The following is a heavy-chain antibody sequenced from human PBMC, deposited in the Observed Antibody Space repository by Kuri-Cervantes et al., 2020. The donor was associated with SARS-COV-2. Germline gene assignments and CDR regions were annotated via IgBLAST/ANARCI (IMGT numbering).Heavy chain of an antibody. CDR1: GFMFSSYD. Sequence: GGSLRLSCAASGFMFSSYDMNWVRQAPGKGLEWVATISYDGNNKYYADSVKGRFTISRDNSKNTLYLQMNSLRAEDTAVYYCARGPLGGFWSGYLGWFDPWGQGTLVTVSS. V-gene: IGHV3-30*03. J-gene: IGHJ5*02. CDR3: ARGPLGGFWSGYLGWFDP. CDR2: ISYDGNNK. D-gene: IGHD3-3*01.